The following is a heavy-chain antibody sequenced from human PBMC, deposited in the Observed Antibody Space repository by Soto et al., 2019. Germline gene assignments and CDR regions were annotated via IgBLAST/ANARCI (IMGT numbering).Heavy chain of an antibody. CDR3: AREGSGYNL. Sequence: ASVKVSCKASGGSFSSFGISWVRQAPGQGLEWMGGIIPVFGRPNYAQRFRGRLTITADESTNTVYLELIDLRSEDTAVYYCAREGSGYNLWGQGTQLTVSS. V-gene: IGHV1-69*13. CDR1: GGSFSSFG. CDR2: IIPVFGRP. J-gene: IGHJ1*01. D-gene: IGHD5-18*01.